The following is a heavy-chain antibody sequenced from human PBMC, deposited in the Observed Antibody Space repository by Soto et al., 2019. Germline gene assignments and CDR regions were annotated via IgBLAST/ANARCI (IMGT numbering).Heavy chain of an antibody. D-gene: IGHD3-3*01. CDR2: ISAYNGNT. Sequence: QVPLVQSGAEVKKPGASVKGSCKASGYTFTSYGISWVRQAPGQGLEWMGWISAYNGNTNYAQKLQGRVTMTTDTSTSTAYMELRSVRADDTAVYYCARYGLWSGYYPGGFDPWGQGTLVTVSS. V-gene: IGHV1-18*01. J-gene: IGHJ5*02. CDR1: GYTFTSYG. CDR3: ARYGLWSGYYPGGFDP.